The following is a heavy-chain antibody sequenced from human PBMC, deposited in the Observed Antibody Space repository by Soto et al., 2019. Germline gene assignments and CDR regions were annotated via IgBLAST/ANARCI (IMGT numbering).Heavy chain of an antibody. CDR1: GFTFDDYA. J-gene: IGHJ4*02. CDR2: ISWNSGSI. CDR3: AKDIAAAGTRGFDY. D-gene: IGHD6-13*01. Sequence: GGSLRLSCATSGFTFDDYAMHWVRQAPGKGLEWVSGISWNSGSIGYADSVKGRFTISRDNAKNSLYLQMNSLRAEDTALYYCAKDIAAAGTRGFDYWGQGTLVTVSS. V-gene: IGHV3-9*01.